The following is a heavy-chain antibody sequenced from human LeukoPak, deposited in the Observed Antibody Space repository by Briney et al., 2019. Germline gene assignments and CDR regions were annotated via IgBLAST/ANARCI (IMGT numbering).Heavy chain of an antibody. J-gene: IGHJ4*02. V-gene: IGHV3-7*01. CDR1: GFTFSSYW. Sequence: GGSLRLSCAASGFTFSSYWMSWVRQAPGKGLEWVANIKQDGSEKYYVDSVKGRFTISRDNAKNSLYLQMNSLRAEDTAVYYCAREDYGSGSYYFEYWGQGTLVTVSS. CDR3: AREDYGSGSYYFEY. CDR2: IKQDGSEK. D-gene: IGHD3-10*01.